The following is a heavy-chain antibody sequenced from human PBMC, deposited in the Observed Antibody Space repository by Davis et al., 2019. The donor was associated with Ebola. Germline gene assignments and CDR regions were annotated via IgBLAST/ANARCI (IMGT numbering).Heavy chain of an antibody. CDR3: ATDRNWDFDY. V-gene: IGHV3-48*02. J-gene: IGHJ4*02. Sequence: GGSLSLSCAASAFTFNIYSMNWVRQAPGKGLEWVSYISDSSTTIYYADSVKGRFTISRDNAKNSLYLQMNSLRDEDTAVYYCATDRNWDFDYWGQGTLVTVSS. CDR1: AFTFNIYS. D-gene: IGHD7-27*01. CDR2: ISDSSTTI.